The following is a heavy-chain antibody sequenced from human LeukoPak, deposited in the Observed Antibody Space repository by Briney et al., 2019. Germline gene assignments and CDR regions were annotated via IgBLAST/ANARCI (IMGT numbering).Heavy chain of an antibody. Sequence: SETLSLTCTVSGGSISSYYWSWIRQPPGKGLEWIGYIYYSGSTNYNPSLKGRVTISVDTSKNQFSLKLSSVTAADTAVYYCAREPFNYMDVWGKGTTVTVSS. V-gene: IGHV4-59*01. J-gene: IGHJ6*03. CDR2: IYYSGST. CDR3: AREPFNYMDV. CDR1: GGSISSYY.